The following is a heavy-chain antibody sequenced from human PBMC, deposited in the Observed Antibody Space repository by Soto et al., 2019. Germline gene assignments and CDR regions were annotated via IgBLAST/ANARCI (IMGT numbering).Heavy chain of an antibody. CDR3: ARSYYYYSGMDV. J-gene: IGHJ6*02. V-gene: IGHV4-59*01. CDR2: VYDSGST. CDR1: GSSQIIYY. Sequence: GSSQIIYYWSWIRQPPGKGPEWIGYVYDSGSTNYNPSLKSRVTISVDTSRHQFSLKLSSVTAADTAVYYCARSYYYYSGMDVWGQGTTVTVSS.